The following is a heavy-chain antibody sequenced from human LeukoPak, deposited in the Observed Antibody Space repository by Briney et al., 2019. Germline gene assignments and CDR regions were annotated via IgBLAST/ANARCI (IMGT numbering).Heavy chain of an antibody. V-gene: IGHV3-23*01. D-gene: IGHD2-15*01. CDR3: ARYENGGIDY. Sequence: GGSLRLSCTASGFTFRSYALSWVRQAPGKGLEWVSATTGSGDKLFYADSVKGRFTISRDNSKNTLYLQMNNLRAEDTAVYYCARYENGGIDYWGQGTLVTVSS. J-gene: IGHJ4*02. CDR2: TTGSGDKL. CDR1: GFTFRSYA.